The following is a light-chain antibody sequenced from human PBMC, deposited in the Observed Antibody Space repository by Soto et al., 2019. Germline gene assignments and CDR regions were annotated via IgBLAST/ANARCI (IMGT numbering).Light chain of an antibody. V-gene: IGKV3-20*01. J-gene: IGKJ4*01. CDR2: GGS. CDR3: QQYGDSPLT. Sequence: EIGLTQSPGTLSLSPGERATLSCRASQSISSTYLAWYRQKPGQAPRLLIYGGSTRAAGIPDRFSGSGSGTDFTLTISRLEPEDFAVYYCQQYGDSPLTFGGGTKVDI. CDR1: QSISSTY.